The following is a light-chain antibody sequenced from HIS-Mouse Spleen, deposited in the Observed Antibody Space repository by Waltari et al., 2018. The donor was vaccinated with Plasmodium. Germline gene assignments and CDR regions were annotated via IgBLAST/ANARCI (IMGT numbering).Light chain of an antibody. CDR3: QQYGSSPYT. Sequence: GTLSCRASQRVSSSYLSWYQQKPGQAPRLLIYGASSRATGIPDRFSGSGSGTDFTLTISRLEPEDFAVYYCQQYGSSPYTFGQGTKLEIK. V-gene: IGKV3-20*01. J-gene: IGKJ2*01. CDR1: QRVSSSY. CDR2: GAS.